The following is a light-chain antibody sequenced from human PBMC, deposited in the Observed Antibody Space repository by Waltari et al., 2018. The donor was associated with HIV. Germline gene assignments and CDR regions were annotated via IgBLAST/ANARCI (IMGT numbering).Light chain of an antibody. Sequence: QSVLTQPPSASGTPGQRVTIPCSGSSSNIGNNYVYWYPQLPGTAPKLLIYRSNQRPSGVPDRFSGSKSGTSASLTISGLRSEDEADYYCAAWDDSLSGPVFGGGTKLTVL. V-gene: IGLV1-47*01. J-gene: IGLJ3*02. CDR3: AAWDDSLSGPV. CDR1: SSNIGNNY. CDR2: RSN.